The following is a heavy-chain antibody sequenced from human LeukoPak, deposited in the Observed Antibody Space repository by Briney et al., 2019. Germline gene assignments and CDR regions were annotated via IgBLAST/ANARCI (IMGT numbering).Heavy chain of an antibody. D-gene: IGHD3-22*01. CDR3: AIGRRYYDSSGYYDYWYFDL. V-gene: IGHV1-8*01. Sequence: ASVKVSREASGYTFTSYDINWVRQATGQGLEWMGWMNPNSGNTGYAQKFQGRVTMTRNTSISTAYMELSSLRSEDTAVYYCAIGRRYYDSSGYYDYWYFDLWGRGTLVTVSS. J-gene: IGHJ2*01. CDR2: MNPNSGNT. CDR1: GYTFTSYD.